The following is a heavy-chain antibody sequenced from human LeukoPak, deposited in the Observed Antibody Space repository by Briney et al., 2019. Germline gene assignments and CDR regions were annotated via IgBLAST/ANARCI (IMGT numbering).Heavy chain of an antibody. V-gene: IGHV3-30*04. CDR1: GFTFSSYA. Sequence: GGSLRLSCAASGFTFSSYAMHWVRQAPGKGLEWVAVISYDGSNKYYADSVKGRFTISRDNSKNTLYLQMNSLRAEDTAVYYCARGSGSYHDYWAREPWSPSPQ. J-gene: IGHJ4*02. CDR2: ISYDGSNK. D-gene: IGHD3-10*01. CDR3: ARGSGSYHDY.